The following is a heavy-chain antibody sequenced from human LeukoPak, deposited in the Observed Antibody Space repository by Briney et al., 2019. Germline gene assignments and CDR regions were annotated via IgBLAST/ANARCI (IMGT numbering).Heavy chain of an antibody. Sequence: PGGSLRLSCAASGFTFSSYAMSWVRQAPGKGLEWVSAISGSGGSTYHADSVKGRFTISRDNSKNTLYLQMNSLRAEDTAVYYCAKDLQRYFDWGRDYWGQGTLVTVSS. D-gene: IGHD3-9*01. CDR1: GFTFSSYA. J-gene: IGHJ4*02. CDR2: ISGSGGST. V-gene: IGHV3-23*01. CDR3: AKDLQRYFDWGRDY.